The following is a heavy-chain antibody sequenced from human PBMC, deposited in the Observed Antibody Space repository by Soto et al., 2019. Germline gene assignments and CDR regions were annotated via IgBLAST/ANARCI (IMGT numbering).Heavy chain of an antibody. J-gene: IGHJ1*01. CDR3: AREDESSGHAGTFQH. CDR1: GFIFSGYV. V-gene: IGHV3-30*03. CDR2: VSSDGNSK. Sequence: QVLLVESGGDVVQPGRSLRLSCAASGFIFSGYVMHWVRLAPGKGLEWVAGVSSDGNSKHYPDSVKGRFTISRDNSKNTLFLEMDSLSVEDTAVYYCAREDESSGHAGTFQHWGKGTLVTVSS. D-gene: IGHD3-22*01.